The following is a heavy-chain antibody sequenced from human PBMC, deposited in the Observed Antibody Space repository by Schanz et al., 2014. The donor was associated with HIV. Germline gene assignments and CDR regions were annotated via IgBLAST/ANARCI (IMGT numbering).Heavy chain of an antibody. V-gene: IGHV3-23*04. CDR2: ISGSGGRT. D-gene: IGHD3-22*01. Sequence: EVQLVESGGGVVQPGRSLRLSCAASGFTFNNYAMNWVRQTPGKGLEWVSAISGSGGRTYYADSVNGRFTISRDNSKNTLYLQMTTLRIDDTAVYYCAKPEYDSRGNSQSHFDYWGQGTLVTVSS. J-gene: IGHJ4*02. CDR1: GFTFNNYA. CDR3: AKPEYDSRGNSQSHFDY.